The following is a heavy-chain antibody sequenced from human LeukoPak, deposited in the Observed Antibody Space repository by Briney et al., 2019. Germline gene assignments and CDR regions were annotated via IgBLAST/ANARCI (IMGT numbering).Heavy chain of an antibody. J-gene: IGHJ4*02. V-gene: IGHV4-59*08. Sequence: SETLSLTCTVSGGSISSYYWSWIRQPPGKGLEWIGYIYYNGSTNYNPSLKSRVTISVDTSKNQFSLKLSSVTAADTAVYYCARSPLLRYFDWSPTYFDYWGQGTLVTVSS. CDR3: ARSPLLRYFDWSPTYFDY. CDR1: GGSISSYY. D-gene: IGHD3-9*01. CDR2: IYYNGST.